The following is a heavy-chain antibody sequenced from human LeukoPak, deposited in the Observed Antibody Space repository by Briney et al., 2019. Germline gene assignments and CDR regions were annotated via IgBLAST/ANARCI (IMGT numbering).Heavy chain of an antibody. CDR1: GDSSYNSIYS. V-gene: IGHV4-39*07. D-gene: IGHD2-2*01. CDR2: IDYSGST. J-gene: IGHJ4*02. Sequence: SETLSLTCTVSGDSSYNSIYSWAWIRQPPGKGLEWIGSIDYSGSTYYNPSLKSRVTISVDTSKNQFSLKLSSVTAADTAVYYCARDRGALPADYWGQGTLVTVSS. CDR3: ARDRGALPADY.